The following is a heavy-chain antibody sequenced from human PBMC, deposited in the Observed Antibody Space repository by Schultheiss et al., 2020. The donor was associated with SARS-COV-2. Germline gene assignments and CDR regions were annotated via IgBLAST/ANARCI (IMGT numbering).Heavy chain of an antibody. CDR2: IYHSGST. D-gene: IGHD2-15*01. CDR3: ARGQAAIVVVVAASYFDY. V-gene: IGHV4-39*07. Sequence: SETLSLTCTVSGGSISSSSYYWGWIRQPPGKGLEWIGYIYHSGSTYYNPSLKSRVTISVDRSKNQFSLKLSSVTAADTAVYYCARGQAAIVVVVAASYFDYWGQGTLVTGSS. J-gene: IGHJ4*02. CDR1: GGSISSSSYY.